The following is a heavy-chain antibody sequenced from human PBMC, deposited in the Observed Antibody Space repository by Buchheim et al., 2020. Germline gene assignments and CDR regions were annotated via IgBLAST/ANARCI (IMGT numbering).Heavy chain of an antibody. CDR3: ARDRTSMDV. CDR1: GLTFSTYS. D-gene: IGHD1/OR15-1a*01. Sequence: EVQLVESGGGLVQPGGSLRLSCAASGLTFSTYSMNWVRQAPGKGLEWVSYISGSTTTIYYADYVRGRLTISRANAKNSLYLQMNSLRAEDTAVYYCARDRTSMDVWGRGTT. V-gene: IGHV3-48*01. CDR2: ISGSTTTI. J-gene: IGHJ6*02.